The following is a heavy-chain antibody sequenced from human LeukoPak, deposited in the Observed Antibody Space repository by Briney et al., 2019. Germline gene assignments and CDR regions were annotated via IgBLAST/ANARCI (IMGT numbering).Heavy chain of an antibody. D-gene: IGHD3-10*01. V-gene: IGHV4-39*01. CDR2: IYYSGKT. J-gene: IGHJ4*02. Sequence: SETLSLTCTVSGGSISSSSYYWGWIRQPPGKGLEWIGSIYYSGKTYYNASLKSRVTISVDTSKSQFSLKLSSVTAADTAIYYCARRPGYYYGSGSYYNTYYYFDYWGQGTLVTVSS. CDR1: GGSISSSSYY. CDR3: ARRPGYYYGSGSYYNTYYYFDY.